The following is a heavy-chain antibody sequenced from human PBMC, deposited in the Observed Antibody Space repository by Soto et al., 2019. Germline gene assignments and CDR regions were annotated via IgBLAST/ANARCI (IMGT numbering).Heavy chain of an antibody. CDR3: AKSGDSAGWGIDF. Sequence: EVQLVESGGGLVQPGGSLRLYCVGSGFMFDSFAMNWVRQAPGKGLEWVSYINSGSDSIYYAESVKGRFTISRDNARNSLSLQMNSLSDDDTAVYYCAKSGDSAGWGIDFWGQGTLVTVSS. CDR1: GFMFDSFA. D-gene: IGHD6-19*01. CDR2: INSGSDSI. J-gene: IGHJ4*02. V-gene: IGHV3-48*02.